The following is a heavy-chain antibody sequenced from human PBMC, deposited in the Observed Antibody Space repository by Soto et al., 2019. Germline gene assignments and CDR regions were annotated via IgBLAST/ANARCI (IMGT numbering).Heavy chain of an antibody. V-gene: IGHV1-18*04. CDR1: GYILTSYA. J-gene: IGHJ4*02. D-gene: IGHD3-10*01. CDR2: LAAHSGNK. CDR3: ARVYYSGSRAVDY. Sequence: QVQLVQSGAEVKPPGASVKVSCKASGYILTSYAIAWVRQAPGQGPEWLGRLAAHSGNKSYAPRVQARVTMTTDISTNTAYMELRSLRSDDTAIYYCARVYYSGSRAVDYWGQGTLVTVSS.